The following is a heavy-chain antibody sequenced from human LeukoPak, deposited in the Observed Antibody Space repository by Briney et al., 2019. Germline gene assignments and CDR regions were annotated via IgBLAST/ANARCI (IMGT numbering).Heavy chain of an antibody. CDR3: AKEYSSGWSYWYFDL. V-gene: IGHV3-30*18. J-gene: IGHJ2*01. CDR2: ISRHGSTK. CDR1: GFYFSDHG. Sequence: GGSLRLSCAASGFYFSDHGMHWVRQAPGKGLEWVAVISRHGSTKIYAASVKGRFTISRDNSKNTMYLQMDSLRPEDTAVYFCAKEYSSGWSYWYFDLWGRGTLVTVSS. D-gene: IGHD6-19*01.